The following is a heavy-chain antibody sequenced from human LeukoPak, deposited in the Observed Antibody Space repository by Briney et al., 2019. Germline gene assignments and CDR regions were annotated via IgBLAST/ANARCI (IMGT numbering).Heavy chain of an antibody. Sequence: ASVKVSCKVSGYTLTELSMHWVRQAPGKGLEWMGGFDPEDGETIYAQKFQGRVTMTEDTSTDTAYMELSRLRSEDTAVYYCATGGRIVNDFDYWGQGTLVTVSS. J-gene: IGHJ4*02. D-gene: IGHD1-26*01. CDR3: ATGGRIVNDFDY. V-gene: IGHV1-24*01. CDR2: FDPEDGET. CDR1: GYTLTELS.